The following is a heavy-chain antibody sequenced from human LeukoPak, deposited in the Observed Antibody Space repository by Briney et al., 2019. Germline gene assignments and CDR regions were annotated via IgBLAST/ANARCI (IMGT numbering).Heavy chain of an antibody. V-gene: IGHV3-21*01. J-gene: IGHJ4*02. CDR1: GFTFDDYA. CDR3: ARDRAAGKIDY. Sequence: GGSLRLSCAASGFTFDDYAMHWVRQAPGKGLEWVSSITSSSSYIYYADSVKGRFTISRDNAKNSLYLQMNSLGAEDTAVYYCARDRAAGKIDYWGQGTLVTVSS. CDR2: ITSSSSYI. D-gene: IGHD6-13*01.